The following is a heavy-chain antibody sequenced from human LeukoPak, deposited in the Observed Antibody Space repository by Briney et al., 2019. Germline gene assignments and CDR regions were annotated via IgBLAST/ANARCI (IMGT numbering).Heavy chain of an antibody. CDR2: ISSSRSTI. D-gene: IGHD1-26*01. Sequence: GGSLRLSCAASGFTFSDYSMNWVRQAPGKGLEWVAYISSSRSTIYYADSVKGRFTISRDNAKNSLYLQMNSLRAEDTAVYYCARDKEQNYWGQGTLVTVSS. V-gene: IGHV3-48*01. CDR1: GFTFSDYS. J-gene: IGHJ4*02. CDR3: ARDKEQNY.